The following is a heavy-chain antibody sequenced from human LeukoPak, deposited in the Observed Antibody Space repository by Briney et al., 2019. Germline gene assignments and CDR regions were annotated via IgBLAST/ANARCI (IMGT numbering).Heavy chain of an antibody. CDR3: ASVLRYFDWLFFDY. J-gene: IGHJ4*02. V-gene: IGHV3-21*01. CDR1: GFTFSSYS. CDR2: ISSSSSYI. D-gene: IGHD3-9*01. Sequence: PGGSLRLSCAASGFTFSSYSMNWVRQAPGKGLEWVSSISSSSSYIYYADSVKGRFTISRDNAKNSLYLQMNSLRAEDTAVYYCASVLRYFDWLFFDYWGQGTLVTVSS.